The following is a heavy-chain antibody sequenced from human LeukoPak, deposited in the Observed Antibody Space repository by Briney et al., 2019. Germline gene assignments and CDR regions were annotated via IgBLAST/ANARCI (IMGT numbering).Heavy chain of an antibody. D-gene: IGHD1/OR15-1a*01. CDR1: AYSINIGYY. J-gene: IGHJ4*02. CDR2: FYHSGST. CDR3: ARGVGTGPIDY. Sequence: SETLSLTCAVSAYSINIGYYWGWIRQPPGKGLEWIVSFYHSGSTYYNSSLKSRVTLSVDTSKNQFSLKMSSVTAADTAMYCARGVGTGPIDYWGQGTLVTVSS. V-gene: IGHV4-38-2*01.